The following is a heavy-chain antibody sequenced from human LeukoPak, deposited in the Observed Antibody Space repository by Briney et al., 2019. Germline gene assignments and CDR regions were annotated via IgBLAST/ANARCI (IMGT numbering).Heavy chain of an antibody. CDR1: GYSFTNYW. D-gene: IGHD6-19*01. Sequence: GESLKISCKASGYSFTNYWIAWVRQMPGKGLEWMGIIYPGDSDTRYSPSFQGQVTISADKSISTAYLQWSSLKATDTAMYYCMKQAAGGWDTDYWGQGTLVTVSS. V-gene: IGHV5-51*01. CDR2: IYPGDSDT. J-gene: IGHJ4*02. CDR3: MKQAAGGWDTDY.